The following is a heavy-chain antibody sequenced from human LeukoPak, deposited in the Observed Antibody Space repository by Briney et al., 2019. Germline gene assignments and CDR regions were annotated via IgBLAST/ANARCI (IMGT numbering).Heavy chain of an antibody. CDR1: GYIFRRYN. CDR3: AGVGCRGGSCSSRGNYYYDMDV. Sequence: KTGVSVSLLCTACGYIFRRYNMNGVRDARGKGRVGVISISSGGSYIPYPDSVRGGFTIPRDNANSSLYLQMNNLRAEDTAVYDCAGVGCRGGSCSSRGNYYYDMDVWGQGTTVTVSS. D-gene: IGHD2-15*01. J-gene: IGHJ6*02. V-gene: IGHV3-21*01. CDR2: ISSGGSYI.